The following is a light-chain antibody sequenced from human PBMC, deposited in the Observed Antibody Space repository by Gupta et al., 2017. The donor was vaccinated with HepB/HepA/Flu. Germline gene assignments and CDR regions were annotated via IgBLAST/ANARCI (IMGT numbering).Light chain of an antibody. CDR1: QSVRSDY. V-gene: IGKV3-20*01. CDR3: QQDGRSPIS. CDR2: GAS. J-gene: IGKJ3*01. Sequence: VLPQPPGILSLSPGEGATLSCKASQSVRSDYVAWYQQKPGQAPRLLVYGASRRATDIPDRFSGSGSGTDFTLTISRLEPEDFALYYCQQDGRSPISFGHGTQVDIK.